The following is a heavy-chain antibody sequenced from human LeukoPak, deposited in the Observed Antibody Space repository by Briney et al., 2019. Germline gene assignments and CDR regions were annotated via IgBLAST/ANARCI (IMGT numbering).Heavy chain of an antibody. CDR3: ARSIAMAGTGGDY. CDR2: IYPGDYDT. D-gene: IGHD6-19*01. J-gene: IGHJ4*02. Sequence: GESLKISCQGSGYIFTSYWIGWVRPMPGKGLEWMGIIYPGDYDTRYTPPFQGQVTISAHNSISTAYLQWSSLKASETAMYYCARSIAMAGTGGDYWGQGTLVTVSS. CDR1: GYIFTSYW. V-gene: IGHV5-51*01.